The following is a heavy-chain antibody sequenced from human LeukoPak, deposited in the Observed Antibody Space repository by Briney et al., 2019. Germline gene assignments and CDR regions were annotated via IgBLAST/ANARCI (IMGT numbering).Heavy chain of an antibody. CDR2: INHSGST. CDR1: GGSFKGYF. J-gene: IGHJ4*02. Sequence: SETMSPTWAVYGGSFKGYFWSWIRQPPGEGLEWIAEINHSGSTNYNPSLKSRVTMSVDTSKNQFSLKLSSVTAADTAVYYCARGGLDTRQGGYFDYWGQETLVTVSS. D-gene: IGHD5-18*01. V-gene: IGHV4-34*01. CDR3: ARGGLDTRQGGYFDY.